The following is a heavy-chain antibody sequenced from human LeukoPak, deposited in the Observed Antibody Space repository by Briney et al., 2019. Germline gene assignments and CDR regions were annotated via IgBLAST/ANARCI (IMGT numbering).Heavy chain of an antibody. CDR1: GFTFSDYY. V-gene: IGHV3-11*01. CDR2: ISSSGSTI. Sequence: GGSLRLSCAASGFTFSDYYMSWIRQAPGKGLEWVSYISSSGSTIYYADSVKGRFTISRDNAKNSLYLQMNSLRAEDTAVYYCARDTEQLLYYFDYWGQGTLVTVSS. D-gene: IGHD6-13*01. CDR3: ARDTEQLLYYFDY. J-gene: IGHJ4*02.